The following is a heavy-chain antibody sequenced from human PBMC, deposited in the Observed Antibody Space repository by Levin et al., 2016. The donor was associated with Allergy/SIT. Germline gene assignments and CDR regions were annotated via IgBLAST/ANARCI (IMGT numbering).Heavy chain of an antibody. J-gene: IGHJ4*02. CDR2: IIPILGIA. V-gene: IGHV1-69*04. CDR1: GGTFSSYA. Sequence: SVKVSCKASGGTFSSYAISWVRQAPGQGLEWMRRIIPILGIANYAQKFQGRVTITADKSTSTAYMELSSLRSEDTAVYYCARGIPVVNGYGVLDYWGQGTLVTVSS. CDR3: ARGIPVVNGYGVLDY. D-gene: IGHD3-22*01.